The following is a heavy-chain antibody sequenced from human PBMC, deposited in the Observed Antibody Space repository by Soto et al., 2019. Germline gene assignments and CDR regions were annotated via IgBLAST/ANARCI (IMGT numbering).Heavy chain of an antibody. V-gene: IGHV4-34*01. CDR2: INHSGST. Sequence: SETLSLTCAVYGGSFSGDYWSWIRQPPGKGLEWIGEINHSGSTHYNPSLKSRVTISVDTSKNQFSLKLSSVTAADTAVYYCARSCRRAIVFDIWGQGTLVTVSS. CDR3: ARSCRRAIVFDI. CDR1: GGSFSGDY. J-gene: IGHJ4*02. D-gene: IGHD3-16*02.